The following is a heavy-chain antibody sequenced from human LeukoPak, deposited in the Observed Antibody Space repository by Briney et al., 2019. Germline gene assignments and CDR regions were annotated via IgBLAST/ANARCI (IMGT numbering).Heavy chain of an antibody. V-gene: IGHV3-30-3*01. J-gene: IGHJ6*02. CDR3: ARGGFTIFGVVTPGDGMDV. CDR1: GFTFSSYA. CDR2: ISYDGSNK. Sequence: GRSLRRSCAASGFTFSSYAMHWVRQAPGKGLEWVAIISYDGSNKYYADSVKGRFTISRDNSKNTLYLQMDSLRAEDTAGYDCARGGFTIFGVVTPGDGMDVWGQGTKVTVSS. D-gene: IGHD3-3*01.